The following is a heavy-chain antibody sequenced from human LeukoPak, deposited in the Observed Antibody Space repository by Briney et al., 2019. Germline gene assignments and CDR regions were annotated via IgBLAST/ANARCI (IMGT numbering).Heavy chain of an antibody. D-gene: IGHD2-21*02. CDR3: ARMALDGGDSIGFDS. CDR1: RYTFTDYF. J-gene: IGHJ5*01. V-gene: IGHV1-2*02. CDR2: INPNIGDT. Sequence: GASVKVSCKASRYTFTDYFIHWVRQAPGQGLEWMGWINPNIGDTSYAQKFQDRVTLTPDTSINTAYTELSRLTSEDTDVYYCARMALDGGDSIGFDSWGQGTLVTVSS.